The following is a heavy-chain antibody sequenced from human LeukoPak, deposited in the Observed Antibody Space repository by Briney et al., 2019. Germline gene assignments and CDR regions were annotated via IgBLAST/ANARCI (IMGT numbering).Heavy chain of an antibody. J-gene: IGHJ4*02. V-gene: IGHV3-9*01. Sequence: GGSLRLSCAASGFTFDDYAMHWVRQAPGKGLEWVSGISWNSGSIGYADSVKGRFTISRDNAKNSLYLQMYSLRAEDTALYYCAKDLYSYGYYFDYWGQGTLVTVSS. CDR3: AKDLYSYGYYFDY. CDR2: ISWNSGSI. D-gene: IGHD5-18*01. CDR1: GFTFDDYA.